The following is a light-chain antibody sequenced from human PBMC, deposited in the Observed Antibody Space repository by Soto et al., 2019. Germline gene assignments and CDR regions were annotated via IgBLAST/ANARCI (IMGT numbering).Light chain of an antibody. CDR3: CSYAGSNNLV. CDR2: EVS. V-gene: IGLV2-8*01. CDR1: SSDVGSYNY. J-gene: IGLJ2*01. Sequence: QSALTQPPSASGSPGQSVTISCTGTSSDVGSYNYVSWYQQHPGKAPKLMIYEVSKRHSGVPDRFSGSKSGNTASLTVSGLQAEDEADYFCCSYAGSNNLVFGGGTQVTVL.